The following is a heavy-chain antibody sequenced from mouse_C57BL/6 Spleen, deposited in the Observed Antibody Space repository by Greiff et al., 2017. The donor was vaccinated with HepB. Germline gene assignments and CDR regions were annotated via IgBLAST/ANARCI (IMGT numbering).Heavy chain of an antibody. Sequence: EVQGVESGGGLVQPKGSLKLSCAASGFSFNTYAMNWVRQAPGKGLEWVARIRSKSNNYATYYADSVKDRFTISRDDSESMLYLQMNNLKTEDTAMYYCVRDLGAWFAYWGQGTLVTVSA. V-gene: IGHV10-1*01. D-gene: IGHD4-1*01. CDR1: GFSFNTYA. CDR2: IRSKSNNYAT. J-gene: IGHJ3*01. CDR3: VRDLGAWFAY.